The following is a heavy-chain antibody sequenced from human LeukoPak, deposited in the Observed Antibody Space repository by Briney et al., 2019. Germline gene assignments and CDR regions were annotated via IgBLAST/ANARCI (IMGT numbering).Heavy chain of an antibody. CDR2: ISYDGSNK. D-gene: IGHD3-22*01. J-gene: IGHJ4*02. CDR1: GFTFSSYA. V-gene: IGHV3-30*14. Sequence: PGRSLRLSCAASGFTFSSYAMHWVRQAPGKGLEWVAVISYDGSNKYYADSVKGRFTISRDNSKNTLYLQMNSLRAEDTAVYYCARDYYDSSGYYWEFFDYWGQGTLVTVSS. CDR3: ARDYYDSSGYYWEFFDY.